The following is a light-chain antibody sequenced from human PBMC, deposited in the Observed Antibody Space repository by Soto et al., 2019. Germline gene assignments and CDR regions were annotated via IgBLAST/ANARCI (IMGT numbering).Light chain of an antibody. CDR2: GTS. Sequence: EIVLTQSPVTLSLSPGERATLSCRASQSVSSSNLAWYQQKTGQAPRLLIYGTSSRATGIPDRFSGSGSGTDFTLTISILEPEDFAVYYCQQYGTSPPYTFGQGTKLEIK. CDR3: QQYGTSPPYT. V-gene: IGKV3-20*01. J-gene: IGKJ2*01. CDR1: QSVSSSN.